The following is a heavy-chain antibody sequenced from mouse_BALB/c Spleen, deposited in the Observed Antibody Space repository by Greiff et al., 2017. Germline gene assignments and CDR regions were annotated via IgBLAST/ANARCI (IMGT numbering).Heavy chain of an antibody. CDR3: ARDSYRYFDY. Sequence: EVNLVESGGGLVKPGGSPKLSCAASGFTFSSYAMSWVRQSPEKRLEWVAEISSGGSYTYYPDTVTGRFTISRDNAKNTLYLEMSSLRSEDTAMYYCARDSYRYFDYWGQGTTLTVSS. V-gene: IGHV5-9-4*01. CDR2: ISSGGSYT. CDR1: GFTFSSYA. J-gene: IGHJ2*01. D-gene: IGHD2-14*01.